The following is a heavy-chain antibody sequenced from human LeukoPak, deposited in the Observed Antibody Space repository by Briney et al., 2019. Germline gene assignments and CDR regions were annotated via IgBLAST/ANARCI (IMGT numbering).Heavy chain of an antibody. CDR2: INPSGGST. J-gene: IGHJ4*02. D-gene: IGHD2-15*01. V-gene: IGHV1-46*01. CDR1: GYTFTNYY. Sequence: ASVKVSCKASGYTFTNYYMHWVRQAPGQGLEWMGIINPSGGSTSYAQKFQGRVTMTRDTSTSTVYMELSSLRSEDTAVYYCARDRANYGGSYYFDYWGQGTLVTVSS. CDR3: ARDRANYGGSYYFDY.